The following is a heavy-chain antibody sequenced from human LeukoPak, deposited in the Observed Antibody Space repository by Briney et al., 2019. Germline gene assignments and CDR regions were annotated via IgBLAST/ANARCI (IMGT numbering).Heavy chain of an antibody. V-gene: IGHV3-7*01. CDR3: ARDNYDFWSGYHLPADY. D-gene: IGHD3-3*01. CDR2: IKEDGSAI. J-gene: IGHJ4*02. Sequence: GGSLRLSCAASGFTFSNYWMGWVRQAPGKGLEWVANIKEDGSAIYYVDSVQGRFTISRDNAKNSLFLQMDSLRAEDTAVYYCARDNYDFWSGYHLPADYWGQGTLVTVSS. CDR1: GFTFSNYW.